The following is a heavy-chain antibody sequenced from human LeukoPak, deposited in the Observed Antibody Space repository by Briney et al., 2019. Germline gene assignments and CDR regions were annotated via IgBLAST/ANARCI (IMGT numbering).Heavy chain of an antibody. J-gene: IGHJ5*02. CDR2: ISYTGST. V-gene: IGHV4-59*01. CDR1: GGSISPYF. CDR3: ARDDYRGVTNFDP. D-gene: IGHD3-10*01. Sequence: SETLSLTCTVSGGSISPYFWSWFRQPPGKGLEWIGYISYTGSTIYSPSLKSRVTISVDTSKNQFSLQLTSVTAADTAVYYCARDDYRGVTNFDPWGRGTLVTVSS.